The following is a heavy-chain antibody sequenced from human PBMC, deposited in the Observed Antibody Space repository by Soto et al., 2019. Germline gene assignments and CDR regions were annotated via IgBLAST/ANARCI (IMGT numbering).Heavy chain of an antibody. J-gene: IGHJ6*02. Sequence: SVKVSCKASGGRFSTYAFNWVRQAPGQGLEWLGGIITFFGAAMYAQKFQGRVTITADEFTTTAYMELSGLRSEDTAVYYCARGGKERFRGSGMDVWGQGTTVTVSS. CDR3: ARGGKERFRGSGMDV. D-gene: IGHD1-1*01. CDR2: IITFFGAA. V-gene: IGHV1-69*13. CDR1: GGRFSTYA.